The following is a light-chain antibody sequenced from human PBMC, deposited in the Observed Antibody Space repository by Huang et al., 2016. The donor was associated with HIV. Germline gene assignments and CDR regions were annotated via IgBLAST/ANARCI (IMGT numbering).Light chain of an antibody. J-gene: IGKJ5*01. CDR1: QGISNS. V-gene: IGKV1-NL1*01. CDR3: QQYYSTPPIT. Sequence: DIQMTQSPSSLSASVGNRVTITCRASQGISNSLAWYQQKPGKAPKLLLYAASRLKSGVPSRISGGGAGTDYTLTISSLQPEDFATYYCQQYYSTPPITFGQGTRLEIK. CDR2: AAS.